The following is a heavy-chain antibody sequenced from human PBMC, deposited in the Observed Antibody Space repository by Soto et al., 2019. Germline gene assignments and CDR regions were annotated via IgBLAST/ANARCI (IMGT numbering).Heavy chain of an antibody. CDR1: GFTFSNYA. CDR3: ARAPSWTTQTPKPGVYYYYYGMDV. D-gene: IGHD4-17*01. V-gene: IGHV3-23*01. J-gene: IGHJ6*02. Sequence: HPGGSLRLSCAASGFTFSNYALAWVRQAPGKGLEWVSGISGSGGSTFYPDSVKGRFTISRDNSKNTLYLQMNSLRAEDTAVYYCARAPSWTTQTPKPGVYYYYYGMDVWGQGTTVTSP. CDR2: ISGSGGST.